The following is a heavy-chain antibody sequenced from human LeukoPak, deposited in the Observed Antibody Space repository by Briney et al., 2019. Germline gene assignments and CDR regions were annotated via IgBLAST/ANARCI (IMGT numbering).Heavy chain of an antibody. CDR3: AREWTLAAAGDPVDY. J-gene: IGHJ4*02. Sequence: GRSLRLSCAASGFTFSSYAMHWVRQAPGKGLEWVAVISYDGSNKYYADSVKGRFTISRDNAKNSLYLQMNSLRAEDTAVYYCAREWTLAAAGDPVDYWGQGTLVTVSS. D-gene: IGHD6-13*01. V-gene: IGHV3-30-3*01. CDR1: GFTFSSYA. CDR2: ISYDGSNK.